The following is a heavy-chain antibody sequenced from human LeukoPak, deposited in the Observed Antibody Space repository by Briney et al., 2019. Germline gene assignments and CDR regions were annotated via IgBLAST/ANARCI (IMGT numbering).Heavy chain of an antibody. D-gene: IGHD6-13*01. J-gene: IGHJ4*02. Sequence: ASLKDSCKASGYTFTSYGITWVRQAPGQGLEWMGWISAYNGNTNYAQKLQGRVTTTTDTSTSTAYMELRSLRSDDTAVYYCARATRIAAAGTIDYWGQGTLVTVSS. CDR3: ARATRIAAAGTIDY. CDR2: ISAYNGNT. V-gene: IGHV1-18*01. CDR1: GYTFTSYG.